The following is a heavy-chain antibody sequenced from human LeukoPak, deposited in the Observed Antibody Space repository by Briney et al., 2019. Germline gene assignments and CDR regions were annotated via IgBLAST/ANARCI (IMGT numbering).Heavy chain of an antibody. CDR2: ISRSSSYI. CDR3: ARAQPTETYYDFWSGYSAPGWFDP. V-gene: IGHV3-21*01. Sequence: GGSLRLSCAASGFTFSSYSMKWVRQAPGKGLEWVSSISRSSSYIYYADSVKGRFTISRVNAKNSLYLQMNSLRAEDTAMYYCARAQPTETYYDFWSGYSAPGWFDPWGQGTLVTVSS. J-gene: IGHJ5*02. D-gene: IGHD3-3*01. CDR1: GFTFSSYS.